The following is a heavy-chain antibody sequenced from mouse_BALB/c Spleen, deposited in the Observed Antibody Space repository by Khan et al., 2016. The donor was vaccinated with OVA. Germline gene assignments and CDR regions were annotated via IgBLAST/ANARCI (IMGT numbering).Heavy chain of an antibody. D-gene: IGHD2-1*01. V-gene: IGHV1S127*01. CDR1: GYTFTSFW. CDR2: IDPSKSET. J-gene: IGHJ3*01. CDR3: TRGGDDGTFAY. Sequence: QIQLVQSGPELVRPGASVKMSCKASGYTFTSFWINWVKQRPGQGLEWIGMIDPSKSETRLNQKFKDKATLNVDKSSNTAYMQLSRLTSEDSAVXYCTRGGDDGTFAYWGQGTLVTVSA.